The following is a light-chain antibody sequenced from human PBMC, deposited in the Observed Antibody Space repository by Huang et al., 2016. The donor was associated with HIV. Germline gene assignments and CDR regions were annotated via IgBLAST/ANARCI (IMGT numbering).Light chain of an antibody. Sequence: DIQMTQSPSSLSESVGDRVTITCRASQSVGSFLTWYQQRPGTAPKLLIYDTSTLEGGVPSRFSGSGSGTDFTLTISSLQPEDFATYYCQQSSAAPWTFGQGTKVEIK. CDR2: DTS. CDR1: QSVGSF. CDR3: QQSSAAPWT. J-gene: IGKJ1*01. V-gene: IGKV1-39*01.